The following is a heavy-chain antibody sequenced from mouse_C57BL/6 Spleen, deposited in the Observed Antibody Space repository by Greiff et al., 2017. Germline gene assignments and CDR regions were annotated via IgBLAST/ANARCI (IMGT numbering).Heavy chain of an antibody. CDR1: GYTFTSYW. Sequence: VQLQQPGAELVMPGASVKLSCKASGYTFTSYWMHWVKQRPGQGLEWIGEIDPSDSYTNYNQKFKGKSTLTVDKSSSTAYMQLSSLTSEDSAVYYCARCDYGSSYDFDYWGQGTTLTVSS. CDR3: ARCDYGSSYDFDY. J-gene: IGHJ2*01. V-gene: IGHV1-69*01. CDR2: IDPSDSYT. D-gene: IGHD1-1*01.